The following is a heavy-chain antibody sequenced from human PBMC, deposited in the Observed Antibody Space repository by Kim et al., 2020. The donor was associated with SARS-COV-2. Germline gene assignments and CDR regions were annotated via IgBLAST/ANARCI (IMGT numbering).Heavy chain of an antibody. CDR3: TRERVVVAAVFDY. CDR1: GFTLGDHV. D-gene: IGHD2-15*01. J-gene: IGHJ4*02. CDR2: IRTKAYGGTT. Sequence: GGSLRLSCQVSGFTLGDHVMSWVRQAPGKGLEWVGFIRTKAYGGTTEYAASVRGRFSLSRDDSKSIVYLQMNSLKSEDTAIYYCTRERVVVAAVFDYWGQGTLVTVSS. V-gene: IGHV3-49*04.